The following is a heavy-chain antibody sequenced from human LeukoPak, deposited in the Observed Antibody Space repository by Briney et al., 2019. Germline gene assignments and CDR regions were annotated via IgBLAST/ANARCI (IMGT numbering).Heavy chain of an antibody. CDR3: ARGIAVAGPGDY. V-gene: IGHV3-48*01. J-gene: IGHJ4*02. Sequence: GGSLRLSCAASGFTFSSYSMNWVRQAPGKGLEWVSYISSSSSTMYYADSVKGRFTISRDNAKNSLYLQMNSLRAEDTAVYYCARGIAVAGPGDYWGQGTLVTVSS. CDR1: GFTFSSYS. D-gene: IGHD6-19*01. CDR2: ISSSSSTM.